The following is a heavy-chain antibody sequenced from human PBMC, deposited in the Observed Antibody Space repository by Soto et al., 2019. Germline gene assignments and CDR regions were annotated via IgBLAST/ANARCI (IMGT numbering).Heavy chain of an antibody. V-gene: IGHV3-20*04. Sequence: GGSLRLSCAASGFTFDDYGMSWVRQAPGKGLEWVSGINWNGGSTGYADSVKGRFTISRDNAKNSLYLQMNSLRAEDTALYYCARESRSSSWNVGGDYFDYWGQGTLVTVSS. D-gene: IGHD6-13*01. J-gene: IGHJ4*02. CDR1: GFTFDDYG. CDR3: ARESRSSSWNVGGDYFDY. CDR2: INWNGGST.